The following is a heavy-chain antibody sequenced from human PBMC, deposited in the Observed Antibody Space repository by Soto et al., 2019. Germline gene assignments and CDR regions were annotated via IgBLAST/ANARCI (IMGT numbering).Heavy chain of an antibody. V-gene: IGHV3-30-3*01. CDR2: ISYDGSNK. CDR3: ARDGRAAAGRYGMDV. Sequence: GGSLRLSCAASGFTFSSYAMHWVRQAPGKGLEWVAVISYDGSNKYYADSVKGRFTISRDNSKNTLYLQMNSLRAEDTAVYYCARDGRAAAGRYGMDVWGQGTTVTVSS. CDR1: GFTFSSYA. J-gene: IGHJ6*02. D-gene: IGHD6-13*01.